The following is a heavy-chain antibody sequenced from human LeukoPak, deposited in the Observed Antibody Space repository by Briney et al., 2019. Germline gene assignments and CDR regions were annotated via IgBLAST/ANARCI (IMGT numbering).Heavy chain of an antibody. D-gene: IGHD2-2*02. J-gene: IGHJ3*02. CDR2: ISRSGSTI. CDR1: GFTFRDYY. CDR3: ARSSGGGYQLLYSDAFDI. V-gene: IGHV3-11*01. Sequence: GESLRLSRAPSGFTFRDYYMLWIDQAPGKGLEWVSYISRSGSTIYYAYTVKGRSTISRDNAKNSLYLQMNSPRAEDTAVYYCARSSGGGYQLLYSDAFDIWGQGTMVTVSS.